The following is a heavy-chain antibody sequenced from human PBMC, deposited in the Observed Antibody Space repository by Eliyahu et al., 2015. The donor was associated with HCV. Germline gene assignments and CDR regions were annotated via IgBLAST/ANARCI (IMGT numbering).Heavy chain of an antibody. CDR2: IYPGDSET. CDR3: ARLNYYDSSGYPLHFDY. V-gene: IGHV5-51*01. D-gene: IGHD3-22*01. CDR1: GYSFTSYW. J-gene: IGHJ4*02. Sequence: EVQLVQSGAEVKKPGESLKISCKGSGYSFTSYWIGWVRQMPGKGLEWMGIIYPGDSETRYSPSFQGQVTISADKSISTAYLQRSNLKASDTARYYCARLNYYDSSGYPLHFDYWGQGTLVTVSS.